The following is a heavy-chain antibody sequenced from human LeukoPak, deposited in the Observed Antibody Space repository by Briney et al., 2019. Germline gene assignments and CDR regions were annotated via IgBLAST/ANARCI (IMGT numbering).Heavy chain of an antibody. Sequence: ASVKVSCKASGYTFTSYGISWVRQAPGQGLEWMGWISAYNGNTNYAQKLQGRVTMTTDASTSTAYMELRSLRSDDTAVYYCARGSMVRGASSFDYWGQGTLVTVSS. CDR1: GYTFTSYG. D-gene: IGHD3-10*01. CDR3: ARGSMVRGASSFDY. V-gene: IGHV1-18*01. J-gene: IGHJ4*02. CDR2: ISAYNGNT.